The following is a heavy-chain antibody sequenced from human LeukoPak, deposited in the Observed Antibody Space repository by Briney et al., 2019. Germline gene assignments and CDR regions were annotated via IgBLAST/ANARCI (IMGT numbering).Heavy chain of an antibody. CDR2: IYYSGST. CDR3: AGDYGDSFDY. J-gene: IGHJ4*02. D-gene: IGHD4-17*01. V-gene: IGHV4-39*07. CDR1: GGSISGSSYY. Sequence: SETLSLTCTVSGGSISGSSYYWGWIRQPPGKGLEWIGSIYYSGSTDYNPSLRSRVTISVDTSKNQFSLKLSSVTAADTAVYYCAGDYGDSFDYWGQGTLVTVSS.